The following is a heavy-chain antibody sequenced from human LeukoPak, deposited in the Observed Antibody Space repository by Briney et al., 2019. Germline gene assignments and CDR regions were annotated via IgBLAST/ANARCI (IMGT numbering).Heavy chain of an antibody. J-gene: IGHJ5*02. D-gene: IGHD3-10*01. Sequence: GGSLRLSCAASGFTFSSYAMSWVRQAPGKGLEWVSAISGSGGSTYHADSVKGRFTISRDNSKNTLYLQMNSLRAEDTAVYYCAKEITMVRGVKPNWFDPWGQGTLVTVSS. CDR1: GFTFSSYA. CDR3: AKEITMVRGVKPNWFDP. CDR2: ISGSGGST. V-gene: IGHV3-23*01.